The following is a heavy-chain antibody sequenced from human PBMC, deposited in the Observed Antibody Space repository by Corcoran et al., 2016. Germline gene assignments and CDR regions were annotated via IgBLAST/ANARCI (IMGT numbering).Heavy chain of an antibody. CDR1: GGSISSSSYY. Sequence: QLQLQESGPGLVKPSETLSLTCTVSGGSISSSSYYWGWIRQPPGKGLEWIGSIYYSGSTYYKPSLKSRVTISVDTSKNQFSLKLSSVTAADTAVYYCARRLEMATRSCDYWGQGTLVTVSS. CDR3: ARRLEMATRSCDY. J-gene: IGHJ4*02. V-gene: IGHV4-39*01. CDR2: IYYSGST. D-gene: IGHD3-22*01.